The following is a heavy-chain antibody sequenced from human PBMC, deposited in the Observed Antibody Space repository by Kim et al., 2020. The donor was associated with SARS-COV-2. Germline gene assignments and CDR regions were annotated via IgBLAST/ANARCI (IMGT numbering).Heavy chain of an antibody. CDR2: INPSGGST. Sequence: ASVKVSCKASGYTFTSYYMHWVRQAPGQGLEWMGIINPSGGSTSYAQKFQGRVTMTRDTSTSTVYMELSSLRSEDTAVYYCARDCRSSGYSTPYWYFDLWGRGTLVTVSS. CDR3: ARDCRSSGYSTPYWYFDL. CDR1: GYTFTSYY. J-gene: IGHJ2*01. D-gene: IGHD3-22*01. V-gene: IGHV1-46*01.